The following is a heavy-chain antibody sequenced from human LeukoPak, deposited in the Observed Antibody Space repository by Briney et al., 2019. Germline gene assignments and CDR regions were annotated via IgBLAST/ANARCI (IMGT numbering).Heavy chain of an antibody. Sequence: PGWSLRLSCAASGFTVSNSWMFWVRQAPGKVRMYVSEINNDGYRIMYVDSVKGRFTISRDGAKNTLFLQMNSLRDDDTAMYYCARGGLPGGFDYWGQGILVTVSS. CDR3: ARGGLPGGFDY. CDR1: GFTVSNSW. V-gene: IGHV3-74*03. D-gene: IGHD7-27*01. J-gene: IGHJ4*02. CDR2: INNDGYRI.